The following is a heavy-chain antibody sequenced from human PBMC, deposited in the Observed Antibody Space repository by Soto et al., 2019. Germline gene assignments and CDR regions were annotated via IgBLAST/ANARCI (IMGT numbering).Heavy chain of an antibody. D-gene: IGHD6-19*01. J-gene: IGHJ4*02. CDR3: VSSPEYSSGWSPVFDY. CDR2: ISSNGGST. Sequence: GGSLRLSCAASGFTFSSYAMHWVRQAPGKGLEYVSAISSNGGSTYYADSVKGRFTISRDNSKNTLYLQMSSLRAEDTAVYYCVSSPEYSSGWSPVFDYWGQGTLVTVTS. V-gene: IGHV3-64D*06. CDR1: GFTFSSYA.